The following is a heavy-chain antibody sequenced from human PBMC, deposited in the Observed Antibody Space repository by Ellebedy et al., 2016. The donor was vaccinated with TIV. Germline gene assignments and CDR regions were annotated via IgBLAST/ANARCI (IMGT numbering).Heavy chain of an antibody. CDR3: GGGTVTTWRDSYGMDG. D-gene: IGHD4-17*01. CDR2: IKQDGIEI. J-gene: IGHJ6*02. CDR1: GFTFSRYW. Sequence: GESLKISCAASGFTFSRYWMSWVRQAPGKGLEWVANIKQDGIEISYVDSVKGRFTISRDNAENSLFLQMSSLRAEDTAVYYWGGGTVTTWRDSYGMDGWGQGTTVTVSS. V-gene: IGHV3-7*03.